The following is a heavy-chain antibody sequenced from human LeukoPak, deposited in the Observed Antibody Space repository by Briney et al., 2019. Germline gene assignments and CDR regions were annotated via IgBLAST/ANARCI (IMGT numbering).Heavy chain of an antibody. CDR2: ISPDGTSN. CDR1: KFIFIDSP. Sequence: GGSLRLSCVASKFIFIDSPMHWVRQPPGKGLQWVAVISPDGTSNYYADSVKGRFTISRDNSKDTLFLQMESLRIEDTAVYYCARDPLSPEPWGQGTLVTVSS. V-gene: IGHV3-30-3*01. J-gene: IGHJ5*02. CDR3: ARDPLSPEP.